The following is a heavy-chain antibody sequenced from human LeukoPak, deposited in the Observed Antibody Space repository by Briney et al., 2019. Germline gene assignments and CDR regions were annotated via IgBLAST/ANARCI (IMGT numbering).Heavy chain of an antibody. J-gene: IGHJ6*02. CDR2: ISAYNGNT. D-gene: IGHD2-2*01. CDR3: ARDHACSSTSCYVYYGMDV. CDR1: GYTFTNYG. Sequence: ASVKVSCKASGYTFTNYGISWVRQAPGQGLEWMGWISAYNGNTNYAQKLQGRVTMTTDTSTSTAYMELRSLRSDDTAVYYCARDHACSSTSCYVYYGMDVWGQGTTVTVSS. V-gene: IGHV1-18*01.